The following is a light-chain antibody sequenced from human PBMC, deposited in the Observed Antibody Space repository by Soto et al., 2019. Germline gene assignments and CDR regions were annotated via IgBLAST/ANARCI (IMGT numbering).Light chain of an antibody. J-gene: IGKJ5*01. CDR1: QSVSSTY. Sequence: EIVLTQSPGTLSLSPGERATLSCRASQSVSSTYLGWYQQKPGQAPRLLIYGTSSRATGIPDRFSGSGSGTDFTLTISGLEPEDFAVYYCQQRTNRPPITFGQGTRLEIK. CDR3: QQRTNRPPIT. CDR2: GTS. V-gene: IGKV3D-20*02.